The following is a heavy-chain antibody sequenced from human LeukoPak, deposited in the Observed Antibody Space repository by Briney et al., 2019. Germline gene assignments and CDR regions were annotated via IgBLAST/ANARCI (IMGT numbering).Heavy chain of an antibody. J-gene: IGHJ4*02. CDR1: GYTFTSYG. CDR3: ATEGGYGSPFDY. Sequence: ASVTVSCKASGYTFTSYGISWVRQAPGQGLEWMGWISAYNGNTNYAQKLQGRVTMTTDASTSTAYMELSSLRSEDTAVYYCATEGGYGSPFDYWGQGTLVTVSS. CDR2: ISAYNGNT. V-gene: IGHV1-18*01. D-gene: IGHD3-10*01.